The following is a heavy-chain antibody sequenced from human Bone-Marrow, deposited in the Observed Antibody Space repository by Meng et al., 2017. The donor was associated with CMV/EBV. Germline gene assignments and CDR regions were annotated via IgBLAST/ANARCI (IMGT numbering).Heavy chain of an antibody. J-gene: IGHJ4*02. V-gene: IGHV3-30*02. CDR2: IRYDGSNK. D-gene: IGHD6-13*01. CDR1: GFTVSSYG. Sequence: VGSGGGLIQPGGSLRLSCAASGFTVSSYGMHWVRQAPGKGLEWVAFIRYDGSNKYYADSVKGRFTISRDNSKNTLYLQMNSLRAEDTAVYYCAKSEGAAAGPYYFDYWGQGTLVTVSS. CDR3: AKSEGAAAGPYYFDY.